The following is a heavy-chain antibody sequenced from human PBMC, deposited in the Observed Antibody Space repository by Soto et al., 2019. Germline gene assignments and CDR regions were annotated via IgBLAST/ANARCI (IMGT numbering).Heavy chain of an antibody. V-gene: IGHV3-23*01. CDR2: ISGSGGST. CDR3: ANDLYDFWSGDSFDP. Sequence: TGGSLRLSCAASGFTFSSYAMSWVRQAPGKGLEWVSAISGSGGSTYYADSVKGRFTISRDNSKNTLYLQMDSLRAEDTAVYYCANDLYDFWSGDSFDPWGQGTLVTVSS. D-gene: IGHD3-3*01. J-gene: IGHJ5*02. CDR1: GFTFSSYA.